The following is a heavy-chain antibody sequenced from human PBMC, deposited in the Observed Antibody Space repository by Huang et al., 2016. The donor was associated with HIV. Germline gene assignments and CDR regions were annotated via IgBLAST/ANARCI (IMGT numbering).Heavy chain of an antibody. CDR2: MNPKSGNT. J-gene: IGHJ4*02. CDR3: VRAPKRIVVYIRMYYFDY. CDR1: GYTFTNYD. D-gene: IGHD3-22*01. Sequence: QVQLVQSGAEVKKPGASVKVSCKASGYTFTNYDINWVRQATGQGLEWVGWMNPKSGNTGYAQMFQGRVTMTRNTSISTAYMELSSLRSEDPALFYCVRAPKRIVVYIRMYYFDYWGQGTLVTVPA. V-gene: IGHV1-8*02.